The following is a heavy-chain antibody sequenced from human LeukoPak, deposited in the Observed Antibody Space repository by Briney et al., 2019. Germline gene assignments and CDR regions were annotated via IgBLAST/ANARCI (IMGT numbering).Heavy chain of an antibody. CDR3: ASRLYCSNTRCRNFPFAY. V-gene: IGHV1-69*01. D-gene: IGHD2-2*01. J-gene: IGHJ4*02. CDR1: GGTFSSYA. Sequence: SVKVSCKASGGTFSSYAINWVRQAPGQGLEWMGGIIPIFGTANYAQKFQDKVTITADESTSTAYMELSSLRSEDTAIYYCASRLYCSNTRCRNFPFAYWGQGTLVTVSS. CDR2: IIPIFGTA.